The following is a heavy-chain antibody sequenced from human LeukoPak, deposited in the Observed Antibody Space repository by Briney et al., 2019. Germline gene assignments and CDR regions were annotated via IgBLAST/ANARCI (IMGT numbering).Heavy chain of an antibody. V-gene: IGHV4-59*08. CDR2: IYFSGSI. CDR3: ARSSGYTYGSDY. Sequence: SETLSLTCSVSGVSISSYYWSWIRQPPGRGLEWVGYIYFSGSINYNPSLKSRVTISADTSKNQLSLKLSSVTAADTAVCYCARSSGYTYGSDYWGQGTLVTVSS. CDR1: GVSISSYY. J-gene: IGHJ4*02. D-gene: IGHD5-18*01.